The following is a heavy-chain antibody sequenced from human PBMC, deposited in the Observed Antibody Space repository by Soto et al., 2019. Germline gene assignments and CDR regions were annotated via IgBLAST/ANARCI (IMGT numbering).Heavy chain of an antibody. Sequence: QVQLVQSGAEVKKPGSSVKVSCKASGGTFSSYTISWVRQAPGQGLEWMGRIIPILGIANYAQKFQGRVTTAADQPTSPAYMELSSLRSEDTAVYYCASVSYCGGDCYSYYYYGMDVWGQGTTVTVSS. CDR2: IIPILGIA. V-gene: IGHV1-69*02. D-gene: IGHD2-21*02. J-gene: IGHJ6*02. CDR1: GGTFSSYT. CDR3: ASVSYCGGDCYSYYYYGMDV.